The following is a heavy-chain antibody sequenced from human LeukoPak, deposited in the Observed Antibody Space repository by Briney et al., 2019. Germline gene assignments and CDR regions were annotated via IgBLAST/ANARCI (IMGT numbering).Heavy chain of an antibody. CDR3: AKTAAHVDY. CDR2: IGGSGGST. Sequence: GGSLRLSCAASGFTFSSYAMTWVRQAPGKGLEWVSSIGGSGGSTYYADSVKGRFTISRDNSKNTLFLQMNSLRAEDTAVYYCAKTAAHVDYWGQGTLVTVSS. D-gene: IGHD6-13*01. J-gene: IGHJ4*02. V-gene: IGHV3-23*01. CDR1: GFTFSSYA.